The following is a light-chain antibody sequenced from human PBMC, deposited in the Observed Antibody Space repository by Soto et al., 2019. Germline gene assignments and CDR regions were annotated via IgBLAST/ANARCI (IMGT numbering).Light chain of an antibody. CDR3: CSYAGSNNVV. Sequence: QSVLTQPPSASGSLGQSVTISCTGTSSDVGGYNYVSWYQQHPGKAPKLMIYDVSQRPSGVPDRFSGSKSGNTASLTVSGLQAEDEADYSCCSYAGSNNVVFGTGTKLTVL. V-gene: IGLV2-8*01. CDR2: DVS. CDR1: SSDVGGYNY. J-gene: IGLJ1*01.